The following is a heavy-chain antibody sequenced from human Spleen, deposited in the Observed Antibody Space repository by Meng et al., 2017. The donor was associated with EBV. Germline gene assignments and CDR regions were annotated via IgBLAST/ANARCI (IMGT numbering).Heavy chain of an antibody. V-gene: IGHV1-69*01. Sequence: QAYLVQYGAEVKKPGSAVKVSCQAFGGPSGTYSIAWVRQAPGRGLEGMGGIITLSGTPTYAQKFQGRLTITADPSTRTTYMELRGLTSDDTAIYYCARGHYDGYWGQGTLVTVSS. CDR1: GGPSGTYS. J-gene: IGHJ4*02. D-gene: IGHD3-16*01. CDR2: IITLSGTP. CDR3: ARGHYDGY.